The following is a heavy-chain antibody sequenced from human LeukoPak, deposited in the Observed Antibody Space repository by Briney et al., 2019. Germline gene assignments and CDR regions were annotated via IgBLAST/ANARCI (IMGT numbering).Heavy chain of an antibody. CDR2: INPNSGGT. CDR1: GYTFTGYY. D-gene: IGHD5-24*01. CDR3: AREGSAATIYGRGIDY. Sequence: ASVKVSCKASGYTFTGYYMHWVRQAPGQGLEWMGWINPNSGGTNYAQKFQGRVTMTRDTSISTAYMELSRLRSDDTAVYYCAREGSAATIYGRGIDYWGQGTLVTVSS. V-gene: IGHV1-2*02. J-gene: IGHJ4*02.